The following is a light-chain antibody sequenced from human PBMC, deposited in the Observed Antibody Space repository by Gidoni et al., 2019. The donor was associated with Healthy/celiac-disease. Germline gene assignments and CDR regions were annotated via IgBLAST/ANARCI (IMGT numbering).Light chain of an antibody. CDR1: ALPKQY. CDR3: QSAESSGTYVV. Sequence: SYELTQPPSVSLSPGQTARITCSGDALPKQYAYWYQQKPGQAPVLMIYKDSERPSGIPERFSGSTSGTTVTLTISGVQAEDEADYYCQSAESSGTYVVFGGGTKLTVL. V-gene: IGLV3-25*03. J-gene: IGLJ2*01. CDR2: KDS.